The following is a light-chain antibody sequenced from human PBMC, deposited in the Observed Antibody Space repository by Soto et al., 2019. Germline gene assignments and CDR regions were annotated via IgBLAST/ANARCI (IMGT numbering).Light chain of an antibody. CDR3: AVWDDALSGFVL. V-gene: IGLV1-47*01. J-gene: IGLJ2*01. Sequence: QSVLTQPPSASATPGQSVNISCAGSTSNVGTNHVYWYRHCQGTAPELLIYRGNLRPTGVPDRFSSSKSGASAYLAISGLRSDDEGDYYCAVWDDALSGFVLFGGGTKVTVL. CDR2: RGN. CDR1: TSNVGTNH.